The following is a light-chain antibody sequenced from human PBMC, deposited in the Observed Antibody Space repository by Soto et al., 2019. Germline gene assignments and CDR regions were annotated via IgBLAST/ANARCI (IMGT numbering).Light chain of an antibody. CDR2: SDN. CDR1: SSNIGTNT. J-gene: IGLJ2*01. V-gene: IGLV1-44*01. CDR3: AAWDVSLVV. Sequence: QAVVTQPPSASGTPGQRVTISCSGSSSNIGTNTVIWYQQLPGAAPKLLIYSDNQWPSGVPDRFSGSKSGTSASLAISGLQSEDEADYYCAAWDVSLVVFGGGTKLTVL.